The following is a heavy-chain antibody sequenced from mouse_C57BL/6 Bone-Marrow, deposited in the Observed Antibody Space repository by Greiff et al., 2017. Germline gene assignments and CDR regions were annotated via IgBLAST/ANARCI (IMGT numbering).Heavy chain of an antibody. V-gene: IGHV1-39*01. Sequence: EVKLMESGPELVKPGASVKISCKASGYSFTNYNMNWVKQSNGKSLEWIGVINPNYGTTSYNQKFKGKATLNVDQSSSTAYMQLNSLTSEDSAVYYCARGDWWFAYWGQGTLVTVSA. CDR1: GYSFTNYN. CDR3: ARGDWWFAY. D-gene: IGHD3-3*01. CDR2: INPNYGTT. J-gene: IGHJ3*01.